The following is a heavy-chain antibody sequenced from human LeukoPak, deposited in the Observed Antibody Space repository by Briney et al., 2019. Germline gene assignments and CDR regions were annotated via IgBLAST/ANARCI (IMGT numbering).Heavy chain of an antibody. CDR3: AKDIYSSSPYGMDV. V-gene: IGHV3-9*01. CDR1: GFTFDDYA. CDR2: ISWNIGSI. Sequence: GGSLRLSCAASGFTFDDYAMHWVRQAPGKGLEWVSGISWNIGSIDYADSVKGRFTISRDNAKNSLYLQMNSLRAEDTALYYCAKDIYSSSPYGMDVWGQGTTVTVSS. D-gene: IGHD6-13*01. J-gene: IGHJ6*02.